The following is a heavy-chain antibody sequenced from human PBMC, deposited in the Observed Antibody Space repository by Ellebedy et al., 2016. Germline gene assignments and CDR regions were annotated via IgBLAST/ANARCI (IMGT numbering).Heavy chain of an antibody. D-gene: IGHD2-8*01. CDR1: GFSVSSND. Sequence: GGSLRLSXAASGFSVSSNDMSWVRQAPGKGLELVSLFYGGGAEYYADSVKGRFTITRDTSEKKLYLQMSGLGAEDTAVYYCVTRHNGAYDVWGQGTRVTVSS. J-gene: IGHJ3*01. V-gene: IGHV3-53*01. CDR3: VTRHNGAYDV. CDR2: FYGGGAE.